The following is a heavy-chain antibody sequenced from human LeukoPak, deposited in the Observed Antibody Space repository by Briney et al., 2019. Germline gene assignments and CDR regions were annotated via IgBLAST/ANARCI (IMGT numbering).Heavy chain of an antibody. CDR1: GGSISSGGYY. J-gene: IGHJ4*02. CDR2: IYYSGST. D-gene: IGHD2-15*01. V-gene: IGHV4-31*03. Sequence: PSETLSLTCTVSGGSISSGGYYWSWIRQHPGKGLEWIGYIYYSGSTYYNPSLKSRVTISVDTSKNQFSLKLSSVTAADTAVYYCARVLHTGPYLDYWGQGTLVTVSS. CDR3: ARVLHTGPYLDY.